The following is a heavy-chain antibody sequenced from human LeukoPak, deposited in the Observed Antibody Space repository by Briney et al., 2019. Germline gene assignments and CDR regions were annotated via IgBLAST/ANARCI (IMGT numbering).Heavy chain of an antibody. V-gene: IGHV4-39*07. Sequence: NPSETLSLTCTVSGGSISSSSYYWGWIRQPPGKGLEWIGSIYYSGSTYYNPSLKSRVTISVDTSKNQFSLKLSSVTAADTAVYYCARRGPYSSGWQVYYYYYMDVWGKGTTVTISS. CDR2: IYYSGST. J-gene: IGHJ6*03. CDR1: GGSISSSSYY. D-gene: IGHD6-19*01. CDR3: ARRGPYSSGWQVYYYYYMDV.